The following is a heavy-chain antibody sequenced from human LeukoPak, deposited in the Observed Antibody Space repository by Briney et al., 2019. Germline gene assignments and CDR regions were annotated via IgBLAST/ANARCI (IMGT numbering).Heavy chain of an antibody. V-gene: IGHV4-39*01. CDR1: GGSISSSSYY. Sequence: SETLSLTCTVSGGSISSSSYYWGWIRQPPGKWLEWIGSIYYSGSTYYNPSLKSRVTISVYTSKNQFSLKLSSVTAAATAVYYCASHRKASGWTVFDYWGQGTLVTVSS. J-gene: IGHJ4*02. CDR2: IYYSGST. D-gene: IGHD6-19*01. CDR3: ASHRKASGWTVFDY.